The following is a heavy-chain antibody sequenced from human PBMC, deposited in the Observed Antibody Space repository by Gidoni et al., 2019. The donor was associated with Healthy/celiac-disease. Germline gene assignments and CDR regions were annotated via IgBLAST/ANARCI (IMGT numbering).Heavy chain of an antibody. D-gene: IGHD7-27*01. J-gene: IGHJ4*02. V-gene: IGHV3-64D*06. CDR2: ISSNGGST. CDR3: VKALTGATDFDY. CDR1: GFTFSSDA. Sequence: EVQLVESGGGLVQPGGSVGLSFSASGFTFSSDAMHGVRQAPGKGLEYVSAISSNGGSTYYADSVKGRFTISRDNSKNTLYLQMSSLRAEDTAVYYCVKALTGATDFDYWGQGTLVTVSS.